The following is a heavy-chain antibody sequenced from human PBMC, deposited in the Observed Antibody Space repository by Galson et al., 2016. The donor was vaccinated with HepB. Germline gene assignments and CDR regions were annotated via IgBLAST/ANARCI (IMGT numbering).Heavy chain of an antibody. J-gene: IGHJ5*02. CDR1: GASISNHY. CDR3: ACHHAGWFDP. CDR2: IYYNVRT. V-gene: IGHV4-59*11. Sequence: SETLSLTCTVSGASISNHYWSWIRQPPGKRLEWIGYIYYNVRTNYNPSLKSRVTMSGDMSKNQISLNLRSVTAADTAIYYCACHHAGWFDPWGQGTLVTVSS. D-gene: IGHD1-14*01.